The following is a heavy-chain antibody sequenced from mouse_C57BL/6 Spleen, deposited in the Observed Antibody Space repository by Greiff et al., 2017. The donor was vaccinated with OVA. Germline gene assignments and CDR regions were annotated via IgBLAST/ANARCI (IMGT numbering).Heavy chain of an antibody. D-gene: IGHD3-2*02. CDR2: LYWDDDK. Sequence: QVTLKESGPGILQPSQTLSLTCSFSGFSLSTSGMGVSWIRQPSGKGLEWLAHLYWDDDKRYNPFLKSRLTISKDTSRNQVFLKITSVDTADTATYYCARDPEAYAMDYWGQGTSVTVSS. CDR3: ARDPEAYAMDY. CDR1: GFSLSTSGMG. V-gene: IGHV8-12*01. J-gene: IGHJ4*01.